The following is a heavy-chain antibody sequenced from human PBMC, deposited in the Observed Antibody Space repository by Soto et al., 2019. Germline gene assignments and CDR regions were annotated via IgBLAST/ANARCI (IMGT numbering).Heavy chain of an antibody. Sequence: GAAVKVSCKTSGYTFNTYYISWLRQAPGQGLEWIGWISTYNGNTNYVPKFQGRITMTTDTSTSTAYMELRSLRSDDTALYFCARDTMNYFDFWLQGTPVTVSS. CDR1: GYTFNTYY. CDR3: ARDTMNYFDF. CDR2: ISTYNGNT. J-gene: IGHJ4*02. V-gene: IGHV1-18*01. D-gene: IGHD2-2*01.